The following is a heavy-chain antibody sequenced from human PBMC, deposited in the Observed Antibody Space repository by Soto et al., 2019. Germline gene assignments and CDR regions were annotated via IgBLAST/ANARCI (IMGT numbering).Heavy chain of an antibody. V-gene: IGHV3-64*04. J-gene: IGHJ4*02. CDR2: ISSNGGST. CDR1: GFTFSSYA. Sequence: GGSLRLSCSASGFTFSSYAMHWVRQAPGKGLEYVSAISSNGGSTYYADSVKGRFTISRDNSKNTLYLQMNSLRAEDTAVYYCAKVPLVGATSSWDYWGQGTLVTVSS. CDR3: AKVPLVGATSSWDY. D-gene: IGHD1-26*01.